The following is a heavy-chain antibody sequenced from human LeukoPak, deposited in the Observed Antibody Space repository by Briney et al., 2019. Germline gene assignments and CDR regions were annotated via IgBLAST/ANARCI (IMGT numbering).Heavy chain of an antibody. CDR1: GGSFSGYY. CDR3: ARERARYYYDFWSGSPNWFDP. D-gene: IGHD3-3*01. CDR2: INHSGST. J-gene: IGHJ5*02. Sequence: PSETLSLTCAVYGGSFSGYYWSWIRQPPGKGLEWIGEINHSGSTNYNPSLKSRVTISVDTSKNQFSLKLSSVTAADTAVYYCARERARYYYDFWSGSPNWFDPWGQGTLVTVSS. V-gene: IGHV4-34*01.